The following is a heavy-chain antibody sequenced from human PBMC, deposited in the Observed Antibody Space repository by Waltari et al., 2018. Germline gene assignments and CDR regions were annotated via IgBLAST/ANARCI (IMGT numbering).Heavy chain of an antibody. CDR1: GFSFRTYP. Sequence: QGQLVESGGGVVQPGRSLRLSCEVSGFSFRTYPMHWVRPAPGKGLEWVPVVSFDEDISYYADAVKGRFTISRDNSESTLYLQMNSLRAEDTAVYFCARDPRGDASFYYHMDVWGRGTTVTVSS. J-gene: IGHJ6*03. CDR2: VSFDEDIS. CDR3: ARDPRGDASFYYHMDV. D-gene: IGHD2-2*01. V-gene: IGHV3-30-3*01.